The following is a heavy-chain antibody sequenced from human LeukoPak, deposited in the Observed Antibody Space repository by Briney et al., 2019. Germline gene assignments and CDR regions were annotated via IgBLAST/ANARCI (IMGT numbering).Heavy chain of an antibody. V-gene: IGHV4-4*07. CDR3: VRDRGSYPYYFNY. CDR1: GDSISSSY. Sequence: SETLSLTCTVSGDSISSSYWSWIRQPAGKGLEWIGRIYTSGSTNYNPSLKSRVTMSVDTSKNQFSLKLSSVTAADTAVYYCVRDRGSYPYYFNYWGQGTLVTVSS. J-gene: IGHJ4*02. D-gene: IGHD1-26*01. CDR2: IYTSGST.